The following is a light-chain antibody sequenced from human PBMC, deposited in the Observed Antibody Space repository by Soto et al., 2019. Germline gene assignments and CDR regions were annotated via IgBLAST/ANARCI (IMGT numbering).Light chain of an antibody. CDR1: QSVSSSY. Sequence: EIVLTQFPGTLSLSPGERATLSCRASQSVSSSYFAWYQHKPGQAPRLLIYGASIRATGIPDRFSGSGSGKDFTRTISRLDPEDFAVYYCQQYGSSPPWTFGQGTKV. CDR3: QQYGSSPPWT. CDR2: GAS. J-gene: IGKJ1*01. V-gene: IGKV3-20*01.